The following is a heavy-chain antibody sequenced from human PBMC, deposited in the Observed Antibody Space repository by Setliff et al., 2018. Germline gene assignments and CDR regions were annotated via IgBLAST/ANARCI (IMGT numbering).Heavy chain of an antibody. D-gene: IGHD5-12*01. CDR2: ISTSGST. J-gene: IGHJ6*02. CDR1: GGSIINSYY. Sequence: SETLSLTCTVSGGSIINSYYWSWIRQLAGKGLEWIGRISTSGSTNYNPSLKSRVTVSLDTSKNQFSLKLTSVTAADTAVYYCARDQWVRSPPLYFSYSMDVWGQGTTVTVSS. CDR3: ARDQWVRSPPLYFSYSMDV. V-gene: IGHV4-4*07.